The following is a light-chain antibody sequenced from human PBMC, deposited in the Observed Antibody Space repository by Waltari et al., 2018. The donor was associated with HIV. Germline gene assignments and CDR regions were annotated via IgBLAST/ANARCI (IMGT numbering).Light chain of an antibody. CDR1: QSISTY. CDR3: QQGYSSPYT. Sequence: DIQMTQSPSSLSASVGDRVIITCRASQSISTYLNCYQQKPGKAPKLLIYAASNLQSGVPSGFSGGGSGTDFTLTISSLQPEDFATYYCQQGYSSPYTFGQGTKLEIK. V-gene: IGKV1-39*01. CDR2: AAS. J-gene: IGKJ2*01.